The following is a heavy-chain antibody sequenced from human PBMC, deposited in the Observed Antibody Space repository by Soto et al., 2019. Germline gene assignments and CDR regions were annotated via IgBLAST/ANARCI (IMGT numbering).Heavy chain of an antibody. J-gene: IGHJ4*02. CDR3: ARDRYRDCSGGSCYYKAQFDY. Sequence: QVQLVESGGGVVQPGRSLRLSCAASGFTFSSYGMHWVRQAPGKGLEWVAVIWYDGSNKYYADSVKGRFTISRDNSKNTLYLQMNSLRAEHTAVYYCARDRYRDCSGGSCYYKAQFDYWGQGTLVTVSS. CDR2: IWYDGSNK. CDR1: GFTFSSYG. V-gene: IGHV3-33*01. D-gene: IGHD2-15*01.